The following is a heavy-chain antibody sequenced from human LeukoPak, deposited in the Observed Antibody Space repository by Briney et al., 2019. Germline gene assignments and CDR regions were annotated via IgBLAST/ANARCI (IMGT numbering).Heavy chain of an antibody. CDR2: ITAGHYPT. V-gene: IGHV3-23*01. J-gene: IGHJ5*02. Sequence: GGSLRLSCAASGFSFSSFAMTWVRQTPGKGLEWVSSITAGHYPTYYTDSVKGRFTISRDNSKSTLYLQMNSLRADDTAVYYCTKDPNGDYVGAFDPWGQGTLVTVSS. CDR3: TKDPNGDYVGAFDP. CDR1: GFSFSSFA. D-gene: IGHD4-17*01.